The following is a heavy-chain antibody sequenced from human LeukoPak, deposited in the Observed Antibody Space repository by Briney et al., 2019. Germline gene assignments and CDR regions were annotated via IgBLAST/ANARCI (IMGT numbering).Heavy chain of an antibody. J-gene: IGHJ4*02. D-gene: IGHD3-10*01. V-gene: IGHV3-30*04. Sequence: PGRSLRLSCAASGFTFSSYAMHWVRQAPGKGLEWVAVISYDGGNKYYADSVKGRFTISRDNSKNTLYLQMNSLRAEDTAVYYCARAPHYYYGSGSSDYWGQGTLVTVSS. CDR3: ARAPHYYYGSGSSDY. CDR1: GFTFSSYA. CDR2: ISYDGGNK.